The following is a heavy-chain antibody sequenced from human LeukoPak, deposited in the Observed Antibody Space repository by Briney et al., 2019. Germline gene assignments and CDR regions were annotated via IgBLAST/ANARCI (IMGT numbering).Heavy chain of an antibody. CDR2: IYYSGST. Sequence: SQTLSLTCTVSGGSISSGGYYWSWIRQHPGKGLEWIGYIYYSGSTYYNPSLKSRVTISVDTSKNQFSLKLSSVTAADTAVYYCARARRRYSYGEYFQHWDQGTLVTVSS. CDR1: GGSISSGGYY. V-gene: IGHV4-31*03. CDR3: ARARRRYSYGEYFQH. J-gene: IGHJ1*01. D-gene: IGHD5-18*01.